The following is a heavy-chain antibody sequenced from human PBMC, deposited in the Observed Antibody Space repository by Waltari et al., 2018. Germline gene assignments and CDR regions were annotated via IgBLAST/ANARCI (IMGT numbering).Heavy chain of an antibody. CDR2: ISSRSSTI. V-gene: IGHV3-48*04. Sequence: EVQLVESGGGLVQPGGSLRLSCAASGFTFSSYSMNWVRQAPGKGLEWVSDISSRSSTIDYADAVKGRFTISRDNAKNSLYLQMNSLRAEDTAVYYCGLGSYFDYWGQGTLVTVSS. CDR1: GFTFSSYS. J-gene: IGHJ4*02. D-gene: IGHD1-26*01. CDR3: GLGSYFDY.